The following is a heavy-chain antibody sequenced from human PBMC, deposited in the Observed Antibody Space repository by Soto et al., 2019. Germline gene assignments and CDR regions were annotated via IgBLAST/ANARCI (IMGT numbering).Heavy chain of an antibody. CDR1: GFTFGDYD. D-gene: IGHD2-15*01. J-gene: IGHJ3*02. CDR3: ARDQGYCSGGSCPLGDDAFDI. CDR2: ISSSGSTI. V-gene: IGHV3-11*01. Sequence: GGSLRLSCGASGFTFGDYDGSWIRQAPGKGLEWVSYISSSGSTIYYADSVKGRFTISRDNAKNSLYLQMNSLRAEDTAVYYCARDQGYCSGGSCPLGDDAFDIWGQGTMVTVS.